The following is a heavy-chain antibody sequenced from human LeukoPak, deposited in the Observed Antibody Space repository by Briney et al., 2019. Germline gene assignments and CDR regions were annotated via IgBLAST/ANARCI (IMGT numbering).Heavy chain of an antibody. J-gene: IGHJ5*02. CDR1: GFTVSSNY. CDR3: AREGGDGFDP. V-gene: IGHV3-66*01. CDR2: LYSGGGT. D-gene: IGHD3-16*01. Sequence: GGSLRLSCAASGFTVSSNYMSWVRQTPGKGLEWVSGLYSGGGTYYADSVKGRFDISRDNSKSTLYLQMNSLRAEDTAVYYCAREGGDGFDPWGQGTLVTVSS.